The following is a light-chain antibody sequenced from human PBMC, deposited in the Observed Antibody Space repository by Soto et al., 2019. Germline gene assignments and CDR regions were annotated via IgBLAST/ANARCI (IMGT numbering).Light chain of an antibody. Sequence: IVLTQSPGTLSLSPGERATLSCRASQSVTSNYLAWYQQKPGQAPRLLIYGASTRATGIPDRFSGSGSGTDFTLTISRLEPEDFAVYYCQQYGRSNHSTLGPGTKVDIK. V-gene: IGKV3-20*01. CDR1: QSVTSNY. CDR3: QQYGRSNHST. CDR2: GAS. J-gene: IGKJ3*01.